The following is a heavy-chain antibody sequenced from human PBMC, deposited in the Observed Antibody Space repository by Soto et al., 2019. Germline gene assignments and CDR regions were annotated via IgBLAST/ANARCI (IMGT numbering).Heavy chain of an antibody. Sequence: QMQLEESGGGVVQPGRSLRLSCVASGFTFSHYGMHWVRQAPGKGLEWVAVIWHHGGNKYYADSVKGRFTISRDNARNTLDLQMDSLRGEDTGVYYCVSGETQLERRPSYGKDVWGRGTTVIVSS. D-gene: IGHD1-1*01. CDR1: GFTFSHYG. V-gene: IGHV3-33*03. J-gene: IGHJ6*02. CDR3: VSGETQLERRPSYGKDV. CDR2: IWHHGGNK.